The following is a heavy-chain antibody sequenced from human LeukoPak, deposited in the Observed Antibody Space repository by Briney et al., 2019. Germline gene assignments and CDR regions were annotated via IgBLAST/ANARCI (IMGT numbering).Heavy chain of an antibody. Sequence: SVKVSCKASGGTFSSYAISWVRQAPGQGLEWMGGIIPIFGTANYAQKFQGRVTITTDESTSTAYMELSSLRSEDTAVYYCARGDYYDSSGQRHYNWFDPWGQGTLVTVSS. J-gene: IGHJ5*02. V-gene: IGHV1-69*05. CDR2: IIPIFGTA. D-gene: IGHD3-22*01. CDR1: GGTFSSYA. CDR3: ARGDYYDSSGQRHYNWFDP.